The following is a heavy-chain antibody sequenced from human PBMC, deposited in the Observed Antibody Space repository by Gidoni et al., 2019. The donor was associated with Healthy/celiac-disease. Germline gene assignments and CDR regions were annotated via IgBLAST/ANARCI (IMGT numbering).Heavy chain of an antibody. V-gene: IGHV1-2*02. CDR1: GYTFTGSY. J-gene: IGHJ4*02. CDR2: INPNSGGT. D-gene: IGHD2-15*01. CDR3: ARGRYCSGGSCGWLFDY. Sequence: QVQLVQSGAEVKKPGASVKVSCKASGYTFTGSYMHWVRQAPGQGLEWMGWINPNSGGTNYAQKFQGRVTMTRDTSISTAYMELSRLRSDDTAVYYCARGRYCSGGSCGWLFDYWGQGTLVTVSS.